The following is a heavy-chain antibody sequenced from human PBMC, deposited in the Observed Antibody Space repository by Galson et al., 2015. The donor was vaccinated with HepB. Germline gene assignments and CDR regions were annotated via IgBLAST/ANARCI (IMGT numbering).Heavy chain of an antibody. CDR3: AREEIVVVPAATYYYYGMDV. V-gene: IGHV3-23*01. CDR1: GLSFSTSA. D-gene: IGHD2-2*01. J-gene: IGHJ6*02. Sequence: SLRLSCAASGLSFSTSAMSWVRQAPGERLEWVSTIGHRGGAIFYADSVKGRFTISRDNSKNTLYLQMNSLRAEDTAVCYCAREEIVVVPAATYYYYGMDVWGQGTTVTVSS. CDR2: IGHRGGAI.